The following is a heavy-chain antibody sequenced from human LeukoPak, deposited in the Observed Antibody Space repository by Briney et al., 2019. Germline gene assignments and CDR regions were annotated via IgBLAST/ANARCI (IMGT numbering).Heavy chain of an antibody. Sequence: VKPSQTLSLTCSVSGGSISSGGYSWSWIRQPPGKALEWIGYIYDSGRTFYNPSLKSRVTISVDRSKNQFSLRLNSVTAADTALYYCVRGGSISLVRGAKPMRFDPWGQGTLVTVSS. V-gene: IGHV4-30-2*01. CDR3: VRGGSISLVRGAKPMRFDP. CDR2: IYDSGRT. J-gene: IGHJ5*02. CDR1: GGSISSGGYS. D-gene: IGHD3-10*01.